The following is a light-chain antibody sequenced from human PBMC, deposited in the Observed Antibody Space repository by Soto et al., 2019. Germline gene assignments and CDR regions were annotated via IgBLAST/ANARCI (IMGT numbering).Light chain of an antibody. CDR2: WAS. CDR3: QQYDSTPPT. J-gene: IGKJ2*01. Sequence: EIVMTQSPDSLAVSLGERATINCKSSQSVLYSSNNKNYLAWYQQRPGQPPKLLIYWASTRESGVPDRISGSGSRTDVTPTITSLQAEDVAVYYCQQYDSTPPTFGQGTKLEIK. CDR1: QSVLYSSNNKNY. V-gene: IGKV4-1*01.